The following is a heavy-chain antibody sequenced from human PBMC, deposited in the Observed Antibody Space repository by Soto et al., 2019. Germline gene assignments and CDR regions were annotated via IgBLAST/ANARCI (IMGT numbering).Heavy chain of an antibody. V-gene: IGHV3-15*07. D-gene: IGHD6-19*01. Sequence: GGSLRLSCAASGFTFSNAWMNWVRQAPGKGLEWVGRIKSKTDGGTTDYAAPVKGRFTISRDDSKNTLYLQMNSLKTEDTAVYYCTTAPYSSGWQEYFQHWGQGTLVTVSS. J-gene: IGHJ1*01. CDR2: IKSKTDGGTT. CDR3: TTAPYSSGWQEYFQH. CDR1: GFTFSNAW.